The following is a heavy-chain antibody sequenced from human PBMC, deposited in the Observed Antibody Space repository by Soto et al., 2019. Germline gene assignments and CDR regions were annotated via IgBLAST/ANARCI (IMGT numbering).Heavy chain of an antibody. CDR1: GFSITNTW. Sequence: EVQLVESGGGLVQPGGSLRLSCAASGFSITNTWMHWVRQAPGKGLEWVGRVKSKADGGTADYAAPVKGRFTVSRDDSTNTQYLQLNSLTMEDTAVYYCNTSPDFWGGPTPLWVQGTLVTVSS. CDR3: NTSPDFWGGPTPL. CDR2: VKSKADGGTA. J-gene: IGHJ4*02. V-gene: IGHV3-15*07. D-gene: IGHD3-3*01.